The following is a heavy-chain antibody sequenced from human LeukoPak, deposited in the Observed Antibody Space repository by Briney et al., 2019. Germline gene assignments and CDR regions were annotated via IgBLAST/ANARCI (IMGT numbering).Heavy chain of an antibody. CDR2: IIPIFGTA. CDR1: GGTFSSYA. V-gene: IGHV1-69*05. D-gene: IGHD3-10*01. CDR3: AREDGWLGELSLDY. Sequence: ASVKVSCKASGGTFSSYAISWVRQAPGQGLEWMGRIIPIFGTANYAQKFQGRVTITTDESTSTAYMELSSLRSEDTAVYYCAREDGWLGELSLDYWGQGTLVTVSS. J-gene: IGHJ4*02.